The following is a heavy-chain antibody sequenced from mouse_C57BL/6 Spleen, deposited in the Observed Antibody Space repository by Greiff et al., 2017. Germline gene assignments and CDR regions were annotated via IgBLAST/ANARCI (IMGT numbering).Heavy chain of an antibody. CDR3: TRWDYWYFDV. CDR2: IDPENGDT. CDR1: GFNIKDDY. J-gene: IGHJ1*03. Sequence: VQLKQSGAELVRPGASVKLSCTASGFNIKDDYMHWVKQRPEQGLEWIGWIDPENGDTEYASKFQGKATITADTSSNTAYLQLSSLTSEDTAVYYCTRWDYWYFDVWGTGTTVTVSS. D-gene: IGHD4-1*01. V-gene: IGHV14-4*01.